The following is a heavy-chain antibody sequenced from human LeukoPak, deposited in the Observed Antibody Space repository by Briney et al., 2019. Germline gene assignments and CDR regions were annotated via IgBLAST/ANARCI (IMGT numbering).Heavy chain of an antibody. D-gene: IGHD3-22*01. CDR1: GGSISSSSYY. V-gene: IGHV4-31*03. CDR2: IYYSGST. CDR3: ASLYYFDSSGYYYGKADI. Sequence: SETLSLTCTVSGGSISSSSYYWSWIRQLPGKGLECIGFIYYSGSTFYNPSLKSRVTISIDTSKNQFSLKLSSVTAADTAVYYCASLYYFDSSGYYYGKADIWGQGTMVTVSS. J-gene: IGHJ3*02.